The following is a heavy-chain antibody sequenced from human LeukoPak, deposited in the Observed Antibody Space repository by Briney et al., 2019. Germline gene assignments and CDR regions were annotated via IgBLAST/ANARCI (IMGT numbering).Heavy chain of an antibody. CDR1: GFTFSSYW. CDR2: IKQGGYEK. V-gene: IGHV3-7*01. CDR3: ARRAGAYSHPYDY. D-gene: IGHD4/OR15-4a*01. Sequence: PGGSLRLSCAASGFTFSSYWMTWVRQAPGKGLEWVANIKQGGYEKYYVDSVRGRFTISRDNAKNSLYLQMNSLRAEDTAVYYCARRAGAYSHPYDYWGQGTLVTVSS. J-gene: IGHJ4*02.